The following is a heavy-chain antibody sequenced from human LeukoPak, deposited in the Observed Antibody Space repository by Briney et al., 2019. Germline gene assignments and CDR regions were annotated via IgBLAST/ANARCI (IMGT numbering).Heavy chain of an antibody. CDR2: ISISDTYI. CDR3: ARLPVDAFDI. Sequence: GGSLRLSCAASGFTFSDYSMNWVRQAPGKGLEWVSSISISDTYIYYADSVKGRFTISRDNAKSSLYLQMKSLRAEDTAVYYCARLPVDAFDIWGQGTMVTVSS. J-gene: IGHJ3*02. V-gene: IGHV3-21*01. D-gene: IGHD1-14*01. CDR1: GFTFSDYS.